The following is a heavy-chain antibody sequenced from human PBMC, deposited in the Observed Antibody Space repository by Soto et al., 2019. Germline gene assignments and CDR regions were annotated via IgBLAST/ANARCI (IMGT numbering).Heavy chain of an antibody. J-gene: IGHJ6*02. V-gene: IGHV3-30*18. CDR1: GFTFSRYA. Sequence: QVKLVESGGGVVQPGRSLRLSCVASGFTFSRYAMDWVRQAPGKGLKWVAIISYDGRNEYYADSVKGRFTISRDNSKNTLYLQMDSLRPEETAVYYCAKGRGGGRNCGMDVWGQGTTVTVSS. CDR2: ISYDGRNE. CDR3: AKGRGGGRNCGMDV. D-gene: IGHD2-15*01.